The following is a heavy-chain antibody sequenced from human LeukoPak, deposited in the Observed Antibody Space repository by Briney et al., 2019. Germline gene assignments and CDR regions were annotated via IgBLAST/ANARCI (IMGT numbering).Heavy chain of an antibody. CDR1: GFTFTTYS. D-gene: IGHD2-15*01. V-gene: IGHV3-30-3*01. CDR3: AKDGYCSGGSCYRVGFDY. J-gene: IGHJ4*02. Sequence: GGSLRLSCAASGFTFTTYSIHWVRQAPGKGLEWVAVISSDGSNKYYAHSVKGRFTISRDNAKNSLYLQMNSLRAEDTALYYCAKDGYCSGGSCYRVGFDYWGQGTLVTVSS. CDR2: ISSDGSNK.